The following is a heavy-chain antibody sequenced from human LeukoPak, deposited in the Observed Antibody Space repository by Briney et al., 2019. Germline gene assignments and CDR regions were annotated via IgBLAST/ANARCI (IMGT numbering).Heavy chain of an antibody. CDR3: ASEVGATGDY. CDR1: GFTFSSYG. CDR2: IRYDGSNK. D-gene: IGHD1-26*01. Sequence: PGGSLRLSCAAPGFTFSSYGMHWVRQAPGKGLEGVAFIRYDGSNKYYADSVKGRFTISRDNSKNTLYLQMNSLRAEDTAVYYCASEVGATGDYWGQGTLVTVSS. V-gene: IGHV3-30*02. J-gene: IGHJ4*02.